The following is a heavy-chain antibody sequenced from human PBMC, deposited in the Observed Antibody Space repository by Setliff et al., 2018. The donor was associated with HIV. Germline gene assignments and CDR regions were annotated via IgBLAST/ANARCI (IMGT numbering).Heavy chain of an antibody. D-gene: IGHD3-22*01. V-gene: IGHV3-48*03. J-gene: IGHJ4*01. CDR3: ASSRPPDDSSGYLDH. Sequence: GGSLRLSCAASGFVVNGYGMAWIRQAPGKGLEWVSYISSSGSTIYYADSVKGRFAISRDNAKNSLNLEMNSLRAEDTAIYYCASSRPPDDSSGYLDHWGQGTLVTSPQ. CDR2: ISSSGSTI. CDR1: GFVVNGYG.